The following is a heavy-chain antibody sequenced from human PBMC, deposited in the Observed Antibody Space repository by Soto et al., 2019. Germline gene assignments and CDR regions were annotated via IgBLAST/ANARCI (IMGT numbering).Heavy chain of an antibody. D-gene: IGHD1-26*01. CDR1: GYTPTNYD. V-gene: IGHV1-18*01. CDR3: ARALYRSGTYYAFDN. Sequence: QVPLVQSGAEVKKPGASVTVSCKTSGYTPTNYDIGWVRQAPGQGLEWMGWISAYNGNTNSAQKLQGRLTMTPATSTRTAYMELRSLRSDDTAVYYCARALYRSGTYYAFDNWGQGTLVTVSS. CDR2: ISAYNGNT. J-gene: IGHJ4*02.